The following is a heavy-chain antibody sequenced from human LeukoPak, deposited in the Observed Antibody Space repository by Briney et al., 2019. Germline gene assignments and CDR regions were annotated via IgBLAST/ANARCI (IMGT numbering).Heavy chain of an antibody. CDR2: IYYSGST. CDR1: GGSISSGGYY. CDR3: AREYGSGSYFDY. Sequence: SQTLSLTCTVSGGSISSGGYYWSWIRQHPGKGLEWIGYIYYSGSTYYNPSLKSRVTISVDTSKNQFSLKLSSVTAADTAVYYCAREYGSGSYFDYWGQGTLVTVSS. J-gene: IGHJ4*02. V-gene: IGHV4-31*03. D-gene: IGHD3-10*01.